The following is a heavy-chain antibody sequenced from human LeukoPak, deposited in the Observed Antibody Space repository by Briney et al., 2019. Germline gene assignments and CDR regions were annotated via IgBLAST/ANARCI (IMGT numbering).Heavy chain of an antibody. J-gene: IGHJ6*03. CDR2: ISSSSSYI. V-gene: IGHV3-21*01. D-gene: IGHD2-15*01. CDR3: ARDRGGCSGGSCYSSYYYYYYMDV. CDR1: GFTFSSYS. Sequence: GGSLRLSCAASGFTFSSYSMNWVRQAPGKGLEWVSSISSSSSYIYYADSVKGRFTISRDNAKNSLYLQMDSLRAEDTAVYYCARDRGGCSGGSCYSSYYYYYYMDVWGKGTTVTVSS.